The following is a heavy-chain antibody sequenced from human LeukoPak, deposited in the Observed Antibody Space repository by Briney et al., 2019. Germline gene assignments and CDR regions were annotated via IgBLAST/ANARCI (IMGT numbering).Heavy chain of an antibody. CDR1: VFTFNTFD. V-gene: IGHV3-48*01. CDR2: ISSGSSSR. CDR3: ARLRYYAVDV. J-gene: IGHJ6*02. Sequence: GGSLRLSCAASVFTFNTFDMTWVRQAPGKGLEWASYISSGSSSRYYADSVKGRFTISRDNAKNSLYLQMNSLRAEDTAVYFCARLRYYAVDVWGQGTTVIVSS.